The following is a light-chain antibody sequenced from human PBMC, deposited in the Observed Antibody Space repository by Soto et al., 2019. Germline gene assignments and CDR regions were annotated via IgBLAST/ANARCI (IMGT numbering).Light chain of an antibody. CDR1: SSNIGSNS. CDR2: RNN. J-gene: IGLJ1*01. V-gene: IGLV1-47*01. Sequence: QSVLTQPPSASGTPGQRVTISCSGSSSNIGSNSVYWYQQLPGTAPKLLIYRNNQRPSGVPDRFSGSKSGTSASLAISGLRSEDEADYYSAAWADSLGGSYVFGTGTKLTVL. CDR3: AAWADSLGGSYV.